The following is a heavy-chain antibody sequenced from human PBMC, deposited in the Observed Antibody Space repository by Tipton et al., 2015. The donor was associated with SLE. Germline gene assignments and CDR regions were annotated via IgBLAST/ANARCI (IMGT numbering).Heavy chain of an antibody. D-gene: IGHD4-11*01. V-gene: IGHV4-31*03. CDR1: GGSISSGGYY. Sequence: TLSLTCTVSGGSISSGGYYWSWIRQHPGKGLEWIGYIYYSGSTYYNPSLKSRVTISVDTSKNQFSLKLSSVTAADTAVYYCARTPTYSNYGYYYYYYYMDVWGKGTTVTVSS. J-gene: IGHJ6*03. CDR3: ARTPTYSNYGYYYYYYYMDV. CDR2: IYYSGST.